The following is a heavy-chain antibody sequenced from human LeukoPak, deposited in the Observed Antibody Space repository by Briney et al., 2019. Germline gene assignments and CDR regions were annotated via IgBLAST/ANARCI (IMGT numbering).Heavy chain of an antibody. V-gene: IGHV3-21*01. D-gene: IGHD1-26*01. CDR3: AMSGNWWELRGY. CDR2: ISSSSSYI. CDR1: GFTFSSYS. J-gene: IGHJ4*02. Sequence: GGSLRLSCAASGFTFSSYSMNWVRQAPGKGLEWVSSISSSSSYIYYADSVKGRFTISRDNAKNSLYPQMNSLRAEDTAVYYCAMSGNWWELRGYWGQGTLVTVSS.